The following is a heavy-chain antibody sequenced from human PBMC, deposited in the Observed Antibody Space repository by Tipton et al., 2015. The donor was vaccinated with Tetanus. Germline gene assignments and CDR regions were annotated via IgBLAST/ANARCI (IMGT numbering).Heavy chain of an antibody. Sequence: QLVQSGGGLVKPGGSLRLSCAASGFTFSGYSMNWVRQAPGKGLEWVSSISSSSSYIYYPDSVKGRFTISRDNGKNSLYLQMNSQRAEDATVYYCARGGVPPVACWSQGTLVTVSS. V-gene: IGHV3-21*01. CDR2: ISSSSSYI. CDR3: ARGGVPPVAC. D-gene: IGHD1-26*01. J-gene: IGHJ4*02. CDR1: GFTFSGYS.